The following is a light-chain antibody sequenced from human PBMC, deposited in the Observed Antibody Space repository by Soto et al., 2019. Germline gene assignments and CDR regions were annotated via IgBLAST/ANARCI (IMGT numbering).Light chain of an antibody. V-gene: IGKV1-9*01. J-gene: IGKJ4*01. CDR3: QQFNSYPLT. Sequence: DIHLTQSPSFLSASVGDRVTITCRASQSIASSLAWYQQKAGKAPKLLIYAASTLESGVPSRFSGSGPGTEFPLTISSLQPEDFAIYYCQQFNSYPLTFGGGTKVEIK. CDR2: AAS. CDR1: QSIASS.